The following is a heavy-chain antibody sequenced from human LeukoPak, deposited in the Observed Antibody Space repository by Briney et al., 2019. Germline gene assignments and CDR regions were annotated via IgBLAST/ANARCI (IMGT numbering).Heavy chain of an antibody. J-gene: IGHJ4*02. D-gene: IGHD3-22*01. Sequence: GKSLRLSCAASGFTFSSYGMHWVRQAAGKGLEWVAVIWYDGSNKYYADSVKGRFTISRDNSKNTLYLQMNSLRAEDTAVYYCAKDLRSGFDYFDYWGQGTLDTVSS. V-gene: IGHV3-33*06. CDR1: GFTFSSYG. CDR3: AKDLRSGFDYFDY. CDR2: IWYDGSNK.